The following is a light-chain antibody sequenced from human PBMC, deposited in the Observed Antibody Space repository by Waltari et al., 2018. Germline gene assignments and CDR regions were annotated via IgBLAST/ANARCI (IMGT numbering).Light chain of an antibody. CDR3: ATWDASLDTWV. Sequence: QSVVTQPPSASGTPGQRVTLSCSASSSNIGGDIVHWYQQFPGTAPKLIIYANKQRPSGSPGLFSGSRSGSSASLVISGRQSEDEAGYYCATWDASLDTWVFGGGTKVTVL. J-gene: IGLJ3*02. CDR2: ANK. V-gene: IGLV1-44*01. CDR1: SSNIGGDI.